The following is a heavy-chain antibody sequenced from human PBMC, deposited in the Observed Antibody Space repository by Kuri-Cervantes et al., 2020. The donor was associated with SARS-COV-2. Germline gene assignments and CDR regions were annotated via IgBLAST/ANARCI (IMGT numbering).Heavy chain of an antibody. Sequence: GESLKISCVASGFNFSTTDMHWVRQAPGKGLEWVTFISSDGKNKKCMASGKGRFTISRDNSQNTLHLQMKSLRDEDTAIYYCAKDRAGVHDFWGQGTLVTVYS. CDR3: AKDRAGVHDF. CDR2: ISSDGKNK. CDR1: GFNFSTTD. D-gene: IGHD2-21*01. V-gene: IGHV3-30*18. J-gene: IGHJ4*02.